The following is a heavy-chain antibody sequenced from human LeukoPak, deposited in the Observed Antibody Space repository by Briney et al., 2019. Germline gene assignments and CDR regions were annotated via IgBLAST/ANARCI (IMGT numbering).Heavy chain of an antibody. J-gene: IGHJ5*02. CDR2: IKSKTDGGTT. V-gene: IGHV3-15*01. Sequence: PGGSLRLSCAASGFTVSSNYTSWVRQAPGKGLEWVGRIKSKTDGGTTDYAAPVKGRFTISRDDSKNTLYLQMNSLRAEDTAVYYCARDGERQQLELNWFDPWGQGTLVTVSS. CDR3: ARDGERQQLELNWFDP. D-gene: IGHD6-13*01. CDR1: GFTVSSNY.